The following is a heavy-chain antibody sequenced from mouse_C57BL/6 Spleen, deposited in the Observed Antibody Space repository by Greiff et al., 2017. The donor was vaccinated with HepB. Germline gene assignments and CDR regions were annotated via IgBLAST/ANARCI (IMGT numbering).Heavy chain of an antibody. V-gene: IGHV8-12*01. CDR1: GFSLSTSGMG. J-gene: IGHJ2*01. CDR2: IYWDDDK. CDR3: ARRGPFGDVHYFDY. Sequence: QVTLKVCGPGILQSSQTLSLTCSFSGFSLSTSGMGVSWIRQPSGKGLEWLAHIYWDDDKRYNPSLKSRLTISKDTSRNQVFLKITSVDTADTATYYCARRGPFGDVHYFDYWGQGTTLTVSS. D-gene: IGHD3-3*01.